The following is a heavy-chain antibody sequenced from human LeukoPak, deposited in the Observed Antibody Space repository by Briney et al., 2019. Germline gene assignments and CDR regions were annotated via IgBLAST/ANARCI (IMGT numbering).Heavy chain of an antibody. V-gene: IGHV3-21*04. Sequence: GGSLRLSCAASGFTFRSYEMNWVRQAPGKGLEWVSSISSSSNYIYYADSLKGRFTISRDNAKNSLYLQMNSLRAEDMALYYCAKGSYGDYPSPFDYXGQGTLVTVSS. CDR2: ISSSSNYI. CDR1: GFTFRSYE. CDR3: AKGSYGDYPSPFDY. J-gene: IGHJ4*02. D-gene: IGHD4-17*01.